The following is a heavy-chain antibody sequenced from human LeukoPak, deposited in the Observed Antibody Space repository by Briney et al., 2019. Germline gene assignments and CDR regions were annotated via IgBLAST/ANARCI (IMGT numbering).Heavy chain of an antibody. CDR1: GGSISSYH. J-gene: IGHJ4*02. CDR2: IYQSGST. D-gene: IGHD6-13*01. V-gene: IGHV4-59*08. CDR3: ARHSVAAAGIFYFDY. Sequence: SETLSLTCSVSGGSISSYHWTWIRQPPGKGLEWIGYIYQSGSTNYNPSLKSRVTISVDTSKNQLSLKLSSVTAADTAVYYCARHSVAAAGIFYFDYWGQGTLVTVSS.